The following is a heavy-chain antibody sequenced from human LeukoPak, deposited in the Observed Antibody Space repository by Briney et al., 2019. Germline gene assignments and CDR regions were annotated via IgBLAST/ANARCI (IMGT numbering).Heavy chain of an antibody. J-gene: IGHJ5*02. CDR2: IRSDGSNK. CDR1: GFPFRSYD. CDR3: AKGNRRFGVTSVLSREKWFDP. Sequence: GGSLRLSCAASGFPFRSYDMHCVPEAPGRGLEWVAFIRSDGSNKYYADSVKGRFTVSRDNSKNTLYLQMNSLRAEDTAVYYCAKGNRRFGVTSVLSREKWFDPWGQGTLVTVSS. D-gene: IGHD3-10*01. V-gene: IGHV3-30*02.